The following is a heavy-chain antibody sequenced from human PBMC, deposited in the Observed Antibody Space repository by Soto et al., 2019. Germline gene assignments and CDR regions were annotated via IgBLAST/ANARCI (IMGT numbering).Heavy chain of an antibody. CDR3: ARSDGRD. CDR1: GGSISSYY. CDR2: IYYSGST. Sequence: SETLSLTCTVSGGSISSYYWSWIRQPPGKGLEWIGYIYYSGSTNYNPSLKSRVTISVDTSKNQFSLKLSSVTAADTAVYYCARSDGRDWGQGTLVTVAS. J-gene: IGHJ4*02. V-gene: IGHV4-59*01.